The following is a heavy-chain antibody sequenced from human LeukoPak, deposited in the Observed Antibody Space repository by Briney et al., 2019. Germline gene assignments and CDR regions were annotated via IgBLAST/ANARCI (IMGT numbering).Heavy chain of an antibody. CDR2: IIPILGIA. Sequence: SVKVSCKASGGTFSSYAISWVRQAPGQGLEWMGRIIPILGIANYAQKFQGRVTITADKSTSTAYMELSSLRSEDTAVYYCASGDLGYCSGGICYGERSWGQGTLVTVSS. V-gene: IGHV1-69*04. CDR1: GGTFSSYA. D-gene: IGHD2-15*01. J-gene: IGHJ4*02. CDR3: ASGDLGYCSGGICYGERS.